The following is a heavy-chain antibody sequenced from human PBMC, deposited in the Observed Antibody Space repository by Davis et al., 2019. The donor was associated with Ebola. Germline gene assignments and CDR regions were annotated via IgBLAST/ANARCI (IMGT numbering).Heavy chain of an antibody. CDR3: ARRGAGGYWWGAFDY. CDR2: ISARGDET. J-gene: IGHJ4*02. D-gene: IGHD2-21*01. Sequence: PGGSLRLSCAASGFSLNSFAMGWVRQAPGKGLDWVAAISARGDETFYADSVKGRFTISSDHSKNMLYLEMNSLRVEDGATYYCARRGAGGYWWGAFDYWGQGTLVTVS. CDR1: GFSLNSFA. V-gene: IGHV3-23*01.